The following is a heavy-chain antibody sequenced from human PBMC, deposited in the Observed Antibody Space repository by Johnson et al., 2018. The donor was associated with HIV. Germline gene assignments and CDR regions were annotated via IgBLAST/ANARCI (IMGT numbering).Heavy chain of an antibody. D-gene: IGHD3-16*01. V-gene: IGHV3-30*03. CDR2: ISYDGNNK. J-gene: IGHJ3*02. CDR1: GFTFSKYG. CDR3: ARPLGPPLWHDAFDI. Sequence: QVQLVESGGGVVQPGRSLRLSCAASGFTFSKYGMRWVRQAPGKGLEWVAVISYDGNNKYYADSVKGRFTISRDNSKNALYLQMNSLRTEDTAMYYCARPLGPPLWHDAFDIWGLGTKVTVSS.